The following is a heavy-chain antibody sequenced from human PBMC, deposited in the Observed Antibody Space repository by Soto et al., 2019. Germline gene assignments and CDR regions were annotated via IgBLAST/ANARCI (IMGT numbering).Heavy chain of an antibody. CDR3: ARGSQNDYGDSRWFDP. CDR2: VNDIGNT. V-gene: IGHV4-34*01. D-gene: IGHD4-17*01. Sequence: PSETLSLTCAVYVVSFSGYHWSWIRQPPGKGLEWIGEVNDIGNTKYNPSLKSRATMSVDTSKNQFSLELSSVTAADTAVYYCARGSQNDYGDSRWFDPWGQGTLVTVSS. J-gene: IGHJ5*02. CDR1: VVSFSGYH.